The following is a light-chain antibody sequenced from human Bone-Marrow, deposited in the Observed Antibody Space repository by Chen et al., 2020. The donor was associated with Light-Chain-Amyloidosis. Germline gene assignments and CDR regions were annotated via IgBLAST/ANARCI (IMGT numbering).Light chain of an antibody. V-gene: IGLV2-14*01. CDR2: EVT. Sequence: QSALTQPASVSGSPGQSITISCTGTSSDGGGDNHVSWYQQHPDKAPKLMIYEVTNRPSWVPDRFSGYKADNPASLTISGLQTEDEADYFCSSYTITNILVFGSGTRVTVL. CDR3: SSYTITNILV. CDR1: SSDGGGDNH. J-gene: IGLJ1*01.